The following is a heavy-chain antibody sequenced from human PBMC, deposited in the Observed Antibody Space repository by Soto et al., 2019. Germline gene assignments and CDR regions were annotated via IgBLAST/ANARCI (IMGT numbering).Heavy chain of an antibody. CDR2: INHSGST. V-gene: IGHV4-34*01. D-gene: IGHD2-2*02. Sequence: QVQLQQWGAGLLKPSETLSLTCAVYGGSFSGYYWSWIRQPPGKGLEWIGEINHSGSTNYNPSLKSRVTISVDTSKNQFSLKLSSVTAADTAVYYCARGVRYCSSTSCYTRNWFDPWGQGTLVTVSS. CDR3: ARGVRYCSSTSCYTRNWFDP. CDR1: GGSFSGYY. J-gene: IGHJ5*02.